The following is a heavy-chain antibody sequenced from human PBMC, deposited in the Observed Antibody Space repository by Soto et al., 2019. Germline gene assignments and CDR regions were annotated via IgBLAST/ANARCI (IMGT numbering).Heavy chain of an antibody. CDR2: IYYSGST. V-gene: IGHV4-39*07. D-gene: IGHD3-10*02. Sequence: SETLSLTCTVSGGSISSSSYYWGWIRQPPGKGLEWIGSIYYSGSTYYNPSLKSRVTISVDTSKNQFSLKLSSVTAADTAVYYCARRERVRGVILPEYYFDYWGQGTLVTVSS. CDR1: GGSISSSSYY. CDR3: ARRERVRGVILPEYYFDY. J-gene: IGHJ4*02.